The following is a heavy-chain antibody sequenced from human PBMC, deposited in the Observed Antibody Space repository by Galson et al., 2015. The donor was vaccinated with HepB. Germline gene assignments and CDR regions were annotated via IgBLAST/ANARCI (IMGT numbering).Heavy chain of an antibody. CDR1: GFTFSDYY. Sequence: SLRLSCAASGFTFSDYYMSWIRQAPGKGLEWVSYISSSSSYTNYADSVKGRFTISRDNAKNSLYLQMNSLRAEDTAVYYCASPIAAAGSWGQGTLVTVSS. V-gene: IGHV3-11*03. D-gene: IGHD6-13*01. CDR3: ASPIAAAGS. J-gene: IGHJ5*02. CDR2: ISSSSSYT.